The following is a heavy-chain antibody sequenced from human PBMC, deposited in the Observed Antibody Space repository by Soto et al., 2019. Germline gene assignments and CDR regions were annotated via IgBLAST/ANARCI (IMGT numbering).Heavy chain of an antibody. CDR2: IYYSGST. CDR3: ARGPNYFDY. Sequence: SETLSLTCTVSGGSISSYYWSWIRQPPGKGLEWIGYIYYSGSTNYNPSLKSRVTISVDTSKNQFSLKLSSVTAADTAVYYCARGPNYFDYWGQGTLVTVSS. V-gene: IGHV4-59*01. CDR1: GGSISSYY. J-gene: IGHJ4*02.